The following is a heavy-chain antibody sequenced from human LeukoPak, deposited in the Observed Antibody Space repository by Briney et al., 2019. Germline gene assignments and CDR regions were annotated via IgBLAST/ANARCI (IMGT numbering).Heavy chain of an antibody. CDR3: ARAVSIRSGSAFDI. V-gene: IGHV1-2*02. J-gene: IGHJ3*02. CDR1: GYTFTGYY. Sequence: GASVKVSCKASGYTFTGYYMHWVRQAPGQGLEWMGWINPNSGGTNYAQKFQGRVTMTRDTSISTAYMELSRLRSDDTAVYYCARAVSIRSGSAFDIWGQGTMVTVSS. CDR2: INPNSGGT. D-gene: IGHD5/OR15-5a*01.